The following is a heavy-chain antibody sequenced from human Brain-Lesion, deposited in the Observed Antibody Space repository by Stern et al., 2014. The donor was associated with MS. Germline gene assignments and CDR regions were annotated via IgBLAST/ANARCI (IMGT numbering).Heavy chain of an antibody. D-gene: IGHD5-12*01. Sequence: VQLVQSGAEVKKPGESLKISCEASGYLFDDYWIGWVRQMSGRGLELVAIIFPRDSNTRYSPSVQGQVTISADKSISPASLQWSSLKASDPAIYYCARSPATPSGYDRFDYWGQGALVTVSS. CDR2: IFPRDSNT. J-gene: IGHJ4*02. CDR1: GYLFDDYW. CDR3: ARSPATPSGYDRFDY. V-gene: IGHV5-51*03.